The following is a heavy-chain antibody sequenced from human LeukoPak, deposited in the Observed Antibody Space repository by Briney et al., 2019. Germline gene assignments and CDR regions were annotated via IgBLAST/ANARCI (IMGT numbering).Heavy chain of an antibody. D-gene: IGHD2-21*01. CDR2: IKPDGSLE. J-gene: IGHJ4*02. CDR3: VRVGFSDEGFDH. Sequence: TGGTLRFSCTVSGFTFSRYWMTWVRQAPGKGLERMANIKPDGSLENYVDSAKGRFSISRDNAKESLFLQMNSLRAEDTAVYYCVRVGFSDEGFDHWGQGTLVTVPS. CDR1: GFTFSRYW. V-gene: IGHV3-7*01.